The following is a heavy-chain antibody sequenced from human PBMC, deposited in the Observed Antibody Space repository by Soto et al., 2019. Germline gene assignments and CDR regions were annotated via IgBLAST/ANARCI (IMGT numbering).Heavy chain of an antibody. CDR3: AKARNTFGGVIVIGPLGY. Sequence: QVQLVESGGGVVQPGRSLRLSCAASGFTFSSYGMHWVRQAPGKGLEWVAVISYDGSNKYYADSVKGRFTISRDNSKNKLYLQMNSLRAEDTAVYYCAKARNTFGGVIVIGPLGYWGQGTLVTVSS. D-gene: IGHD3-16*02. V-gene: IGHV3-30*18. J-gene: IGHJ4*02. CDR1: GFTFSSYG. CDR2: ISYDGSNK.